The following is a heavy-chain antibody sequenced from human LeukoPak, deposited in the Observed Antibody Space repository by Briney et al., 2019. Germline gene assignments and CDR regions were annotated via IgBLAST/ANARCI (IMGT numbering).Heavy chain of an antibody. V-gene: IGHV3-66*01. CDR2: IYSGGST. CDR1: GFTVSSNY. D-gene: IGHD2-2*01. CDR3: ASGPAAIPY. Sequence: PGGSLSLSCAASGFTVSSNYMSWVRQAPGKGLEWVSVIYSGGSTYYADSVKGRFTISRDNSKNTLYLQMNSLRAEDTAVYYCASGPAAIPYWGQGTLVTVSS. J-gene: IGHJ4*02.